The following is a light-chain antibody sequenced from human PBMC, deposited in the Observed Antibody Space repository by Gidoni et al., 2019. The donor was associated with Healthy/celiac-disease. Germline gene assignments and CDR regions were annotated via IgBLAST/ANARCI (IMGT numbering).Light chain of an antibody. Sequence: QSALTQPAPVSGSPGQSITISCTGTSSDVGGYNYASWYQQHPGKAPKLMIYEVSNRPSGVPDRFSGSKSGNTASLTISGLQAEDEADYYCSSYTSSIVVFGGGTKLTVL. J-gene: IGLJ2*01. CDR2: EVS. V-gene: IGLV2-14*01. CDR1: SSDVGGYNY. CDR3: SSYTSSIVV.